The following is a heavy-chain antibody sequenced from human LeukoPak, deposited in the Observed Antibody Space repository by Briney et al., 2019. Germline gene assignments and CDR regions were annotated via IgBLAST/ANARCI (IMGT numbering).Heavy chain of an antibody. CDR2: IYTSGST. CDR1: GGSISSGSYY. J-gene: IGHJ4*02. CDR3: ARLGPACSGSYRRAFDY. D-gene: IGHD1-26*01. V-gene: IGHV4-61*02. Sequence: SETLSLTCTVSGGSISSGSYYWSWIRQPAGKGLEWIGRIYTSGSTNYNPSLKSRVTISVDTSKNQFSLKLSSVTAADTAVYYCARLGPACSGSYRRAFDYWGQGTLVTVSS.